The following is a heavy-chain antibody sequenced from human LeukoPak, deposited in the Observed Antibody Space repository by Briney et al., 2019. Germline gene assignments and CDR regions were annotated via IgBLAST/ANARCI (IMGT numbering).Heavy chain of an antibody. CDR1: GFTFDDYA. J-gene: IGHJ4*02. Sequence: GGSLRLSCAASGFTFDDYAMHWVRQAPGKGLEWVSGISWNSGSIGYADSVKGRFTISRDNAKNSLYLQMNSLRAEDMALHYCAKASSSGWPHYYFDYWGQGTLVTVSS. CDR3: AKASSSGWPHYYFDY. CDR2: ISWNSGSI. V-gene: IGHV3-9*03. D-gene: IGHD6-19*01.